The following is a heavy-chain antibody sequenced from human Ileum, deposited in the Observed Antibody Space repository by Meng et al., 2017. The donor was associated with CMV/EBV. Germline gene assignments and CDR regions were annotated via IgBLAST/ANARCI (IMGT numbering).Heavy chain of an antibody. CDR1: GFTFSSYA. CDR2: VTGDGGRM. V-gene: IGHV3-23*01. D-gene: IGHD1-26*01. Sequence: ASGFTFSSYAINWVRQAPGKGLDWVAGVTGDGGRMFYADSVKGRFTISRDNSKNTLFLQGNNLRADDTALYYCAKEITSTTSGAFDFWGQGTMVTVSS. CDR3: AKEITSTTSGAFDF. J-gene: IGHJ3*01.